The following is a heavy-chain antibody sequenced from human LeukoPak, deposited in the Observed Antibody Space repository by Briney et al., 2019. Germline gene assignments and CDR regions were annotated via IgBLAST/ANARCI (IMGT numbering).Heavy chain of an antibody. Sequence: SETLSLTCTVSGYSIGSGYYWGWIRQPPGKGLEWIGSIYHSGSTYYNPSLKSRVTISVDTSKNQFSLKLSSVTAADTAVYYCARGGTTMVRGVPIDYWGQGTLVTVSS. D-gene: IGHD3-10*01. V-gene: IGHV4-38-2*02. CDR1: GYSIGSGYY. CDR2: IYHSGST. CDR3: ARGGTTMVRGVPIDY. J-gene: IGHJ4*02.